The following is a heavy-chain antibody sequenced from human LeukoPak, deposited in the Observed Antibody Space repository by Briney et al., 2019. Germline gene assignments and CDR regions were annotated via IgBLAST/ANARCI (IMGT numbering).Heavy chain of an antibody. CDR2: IIPIFGTA. CDR3: ARDRAEDYYDSSGYGAFDI. Sequence: SSVKVSCKASGGTFSSYAISWVRQAPGQGLEWMGRIIPIFGTANYAQKFQGRVTITTDTSTSTAYMELRSLRSDDTAVYYCARDRAEDYYDSSGYGAFDIWGQGTMVSVSS. V-gene: IGHV1-69*05. CDR1: GGTFSSYA. D-gene: IGHD3-22*01. J-gene: IGHJ3*02.